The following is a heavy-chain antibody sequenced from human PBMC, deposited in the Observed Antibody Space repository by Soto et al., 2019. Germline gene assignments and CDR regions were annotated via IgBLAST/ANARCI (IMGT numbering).Heavy chain of an antibody. J-gene: IGHJ5*02. CDR3: ARAGDIVVVPAARKRVNWFDP. V-gene: IGHV1-46*01. D-gene: IGHD2-2*01. CDR1: GYTFTSYY. CDR2: INPSGGST. Sequence: APVKGSCKASGYTFTSYYMHWVRQAPGQGVGWMGIINPSGGSTSYAQKFQGRVTMTRDTSTSTVYMELSSLRSEDTAVYYCARAGDIVVVPAARKRVNWFDPWGQGTLVTVSS.